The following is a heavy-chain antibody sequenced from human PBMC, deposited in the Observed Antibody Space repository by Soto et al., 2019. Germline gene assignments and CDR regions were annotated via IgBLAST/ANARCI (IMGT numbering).Heavy chain of an antibody. D-gene: IGHD3-3*01. CDR3: AADAHRDDFGSSYPYYYYSMDV. CDR2: IVVGTGSS. V-gene: IGHV1-58*01. CDR1: GITIRRTA. J-gene: IGHJ6*02. Sequence: SVTVSWEATGITIRRTAVQRMREHCGQRLEWIGRIVVGTGSSTYAQIVQERITIVRDMSTNTAYMELSGLRPEDTVIYHCAADAHRDDFGSSYPYYYYSMDVWGQGTTVTVSS.